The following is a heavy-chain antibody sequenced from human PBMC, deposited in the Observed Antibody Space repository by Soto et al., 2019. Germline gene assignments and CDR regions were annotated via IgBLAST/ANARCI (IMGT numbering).Heavy chain of an antibody. D-gene: IGHD2-21*02. CDR2: IYYSGST. V-gene: IGHV4-59*01. CDR1: GGSISSYY. J-gene: IGHJ6*02. CDR3: ASTVTPIPYYYYGMDV. Sequence: QVQLQESGPGLVKPSETLSLTCTVSGGSISSYYWSWIRQPPGKGLEWIGYIYYSGSTNYNPSLKSRVTISVDTSKNQFSLKLSSVTAADTAVYYCASTVTPIPYYYYGMDVWGQGTTVTVSS.